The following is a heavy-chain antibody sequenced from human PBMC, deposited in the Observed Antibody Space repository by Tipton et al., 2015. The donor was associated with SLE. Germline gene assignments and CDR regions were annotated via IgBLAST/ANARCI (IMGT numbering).Heavy chain of an antibody. J-gene: IGHJ6*03. Sequence: SCAASGYTFSSYSMHWVRQAPGQALEWMGIINPRGGSTRYAQKFQGRVIMTRDTSTSAVYMELTSLRSEDTAMYYCARDALNFYDSGDVRYYHMDVWGKGTTVTVSS. V-gene: IGHV1-46*01. CDR2: INPRGGST. CDR3: ARDALNFYDSGDVRYYHMDV. D-gene: IGHD3-22*01. CDR1: GYTFSSYS.